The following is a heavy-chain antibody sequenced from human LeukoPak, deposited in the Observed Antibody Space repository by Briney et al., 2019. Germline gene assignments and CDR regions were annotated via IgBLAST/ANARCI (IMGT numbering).Heavy chain of an antibody. V-gene: IGHV4-34*01. D-gene: IGHD2-15*01. J-gene: IGHJ6*04. CDR2: INHSGST. Sequence: PSETLSLTCAVYGGSFSGYYWSWIRQPPGKGLEWIGEINHSGSTNYNPSLKSRVTISVDTSKNQFSPKLSSVTAADTAVYYCARGWGYCSGGSCYRNGMDVWGKGTTVTVSS. CDR1: GGSFSGYY. CDR3: ARGWGYCSGGSCYRNGMDV.